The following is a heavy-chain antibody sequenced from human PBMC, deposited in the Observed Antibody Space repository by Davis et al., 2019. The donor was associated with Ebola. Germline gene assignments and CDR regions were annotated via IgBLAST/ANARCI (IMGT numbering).Heavy chain of an antibody. CDR2: IYYSGIS. CDR1: GDSISSGGYY. Sequence: PSETLSLTCTVSGDSISSGGYYWTWIRHHPGKGLEWIGYIYYSGISYYNPSLKSRLSISVDASKNQFSLNLGSVTAADTAVYFCAKELKYWGQGTLVTVSS. J-gene: IGHJ4*02. V-gene: IGHV4-31*03. CDR3: AKELKY.